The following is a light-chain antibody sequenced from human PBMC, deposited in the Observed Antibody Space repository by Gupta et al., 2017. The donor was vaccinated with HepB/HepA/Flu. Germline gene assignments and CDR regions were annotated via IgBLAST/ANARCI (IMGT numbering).Light chain of an antibody. CDR3: QHDSNSSWT. Sequence: DIQMTQSPSTLSASLGDRVTITCRASQSIGRWLAWYQQKPGKAPNLLIYRASSLQTGVPSSFSGSGSGTEFTLSISSLQPDDFATYYCQHDSNSSWTFGQGTKVEIK. J-gene: IGKJ1*01. CDR1: QSIGRW. CDR2: RAS. V-gene: IGKV1-5*03.